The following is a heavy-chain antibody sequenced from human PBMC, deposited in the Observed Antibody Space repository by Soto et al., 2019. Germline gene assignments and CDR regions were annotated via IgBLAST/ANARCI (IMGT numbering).Heavy chain of an antibody. CDR3: ARDRGEYNWNDALFHYFDY. Sequence: GGSLRLSCAASGFTFSNAWMNWVRQAPGKGLEWVSYISSSSSTIYYADSVKGRFTISRDNAKNSLYLQMNSLRAEDTAVYYCARDRGEYNWNDALFHYFDYWGQGTLVTVSS. CDR2: ISSSSSTI. CDR1: GFTFSNAW. D-gene: IGHD1-20*01. J-gene: IGHJ4*02. V-gene: IGHV3-48*01.